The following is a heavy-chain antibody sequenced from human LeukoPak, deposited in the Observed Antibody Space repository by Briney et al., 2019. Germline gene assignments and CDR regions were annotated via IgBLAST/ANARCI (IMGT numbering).Heavy chain of an antibody. CDR3: AKMTDSTPYSSGTFDS. CDR1: GFTFSSFA. V-gene: IGHV3-23*01. CDR2: LSFSGGGT. J-gene: IGHJ4*02. D-gene: IGHD3-10*01. Sequence: PGGSLRLSCAASGFTFSSFAMSWVRQVPGKGLEWVSGLSFSGGGTYYADSVKGRFTISRDNSRNTLYLQMSRLRAEDTALFYCAKMTDSTPYSSGTFDSWGQGTLVTVSS.